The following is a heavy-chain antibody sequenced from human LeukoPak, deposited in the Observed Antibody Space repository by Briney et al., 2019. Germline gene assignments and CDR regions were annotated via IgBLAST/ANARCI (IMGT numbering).Heavy chain of an antibody. V-gene: IGHV3-74*01. CDR3: SRGLVGYYHDSSTYPDS. CDR2: INGDGSIT. D-gene: IGHD3-22*01. Sequence: PGGSLRLSCAASRFPFSSYWMHWVRQAPGKGLVWVSRINGDGSITTYADSVKGRFTISRDSAKNMLYLQLDSLTAEDTAVYYCSRGLVGYYHDSSTYPDSWGQGTLVTVSS. CDR1: RFPFSSYW. J-gene: IGHJ4*02.